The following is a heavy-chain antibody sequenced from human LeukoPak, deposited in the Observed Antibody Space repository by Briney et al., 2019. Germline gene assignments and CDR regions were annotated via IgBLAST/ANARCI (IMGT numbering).Heavy chain of an antibody. CDR1: GGTFSSYT. CDR3: ARDLYSSGYNWFDP. CDR2: IIPILGIA. D-gene: IGHD3-22*01. J-gene: IGHJ5*02. V-gene: IGHV1-69*16. Sequence: ASVKVSCKASGGTFSSYTISWVRQAPGQGLEWMGRIIPILGIANYAQKFQGRVTITTDESTSTAYMELSSLRSEDTAVYYCARDLYSSGYNWFDPWGQGTLVTVSS.